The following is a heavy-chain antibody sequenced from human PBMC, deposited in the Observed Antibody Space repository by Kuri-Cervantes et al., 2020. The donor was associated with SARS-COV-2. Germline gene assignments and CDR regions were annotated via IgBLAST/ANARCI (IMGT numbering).Heavy chain of an antibody. CDR2: TFYRSKWYN. Sequence: SETLSLTCAIPGDSVSSNSAAWNWIRQSPSRGLGWLGRTFYRSKWYNDYAVSVKSRITINPDTSKNQFSLQLNSVTPEDTAVYYCARDRDLAGGMDVWGQGTTVTVSS. D-gene: IGHD6-13*01. CDR3: ARDRDLAGGMDV. J-gene: IGHJ6*02. CDR1: GDSVSSNSAA. V-gene: IGHV6-1*01.